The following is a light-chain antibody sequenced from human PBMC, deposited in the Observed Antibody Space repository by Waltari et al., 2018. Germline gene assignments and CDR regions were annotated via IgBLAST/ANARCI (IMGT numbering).Light chain of an antibody. V-gene: IGKV3-15*01. CDR1: QSVSRN. CDR3: HQYNKWPYT. CDR2: GAS. Sequence: EVVLTQSPDTLSVFAGERSTLSCRASQSVSRNLAWYQQKPGQAPRLLIYGASIRATGVTGRFSGSGSGTEFTLIISSLQSEDFAVYYCHQYNKWPYTFGRGTRLEIK. J-gene: IGKJ2*01.